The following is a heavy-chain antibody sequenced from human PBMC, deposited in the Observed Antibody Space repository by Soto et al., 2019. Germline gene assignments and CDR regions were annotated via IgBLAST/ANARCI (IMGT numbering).Heavy chain of an antibody. J-gene: IGHJ6*02. Sequence: SETLSLTCTVSGGSISSYYWSWIRQPPGKGLEWIGYIYYSGSTNYNPSLKSRVTISVDTSKNQFSLKLSSVTAADTAVYYCVSGRLSPHYYYGMDVWGQGTTVTVSS. CDR2: IYYSGST. CDR3: VSGRLSPHYYYGMDV. CDR1: GGSISSYY. V-gene: IGHV4-59*08.